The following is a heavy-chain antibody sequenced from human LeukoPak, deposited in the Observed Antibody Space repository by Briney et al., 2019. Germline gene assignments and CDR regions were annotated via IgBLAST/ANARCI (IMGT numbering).Heavy chain of an antibody. J-gene: IGHJ3*02. V-gene: IGHV5-51*01. CDR3: ARQVPGYCSSTSCLDAFDI. CDR2: IYPGDSDT. D-gene: IGHD2-2*01. CDR1: GYSFTSYW. Sequence: GESLKISCKGYGYSFTSYWIGWVRQMPGKGLEWMGIIYPGDSDTRYSPSFQGQVTISADKSISTAYLQWSSLKASDTAMYYCARQVPGYCSSTSCLDAFDIWGQGTMVTVSS.